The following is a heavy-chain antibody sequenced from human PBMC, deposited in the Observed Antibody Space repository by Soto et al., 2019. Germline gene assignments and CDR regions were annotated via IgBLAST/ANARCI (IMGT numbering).Heavy chain of an antibody. V-gene: IGHV4-30-2*01. CDR1: GGSISSGGSS. CDR3: VRGYCSGGSCRRNWFDP. D-gene: IGHD2-15*01. CDR2: IYHRGST. J-gene: IGHJ5*02. Sequence: SETLSLTCDVSGGSISSGGSSWSWIRQPPGKGLEWIGYIYHRGSTYYNPSLKSRDTISVDRSKNQFSLKLSSVTAADTAVYHCVRGYCSGGSCRRNWFDPRGQETLVTISS.